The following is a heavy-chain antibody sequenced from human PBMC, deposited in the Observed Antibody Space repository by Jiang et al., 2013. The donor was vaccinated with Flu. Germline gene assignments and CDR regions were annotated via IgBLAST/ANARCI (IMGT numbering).Heavy chain of an antibody. J-gene: IGHJ6*02. Sequence: VQLLESGGGLVKPGGSLRLSCAASGFTLSSYSLNWVRQAPGKGLEWVASISSSSSYIYYADSVKGRFTISRDNAKNSLYLQMNSLRAEDTAVYYCARGAAAGRRWGMDVWGQGTTVTVSS. CDR3: ARGAAAGRRWGMDV. CDR1: GFTLSSYS. CDR2: ISSSSSYI. D-gene: IGHD6-13*01. V-gene: IGHV3-21*01.